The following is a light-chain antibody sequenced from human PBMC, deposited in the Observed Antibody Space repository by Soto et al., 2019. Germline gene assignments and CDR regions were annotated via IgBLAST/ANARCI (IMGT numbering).Light chain of an antibody. CDR2: GNS. Sequence: QSVLTQPPSVSGAPGQRVTISCTGSSSNNGAGYDGHWYQQLPGTAPKLLIYGNSNRPSGVPDRFSGSKSGTSASLATTGLQAEDEADYYCQSYDSSLSGYVFGTGTKVTVL. CDR1: SSNNGAGYD. CDR3: QSYDSSLSGYV. V-gene: IGLV1-40*01. J-gene: IGLJ1*01.